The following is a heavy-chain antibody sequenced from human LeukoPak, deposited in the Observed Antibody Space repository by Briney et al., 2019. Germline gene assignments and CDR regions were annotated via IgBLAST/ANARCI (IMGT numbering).Heavy chain of an antibody. Sequence: GGSLRLSCAASGFTFRNYAMAWFRQAPGKGLEWVSAISGSGANRYFADSVKGRFTISRDNSRNALYLQMNSLRAEDTAVYFCARQVGPDYWGQGTLVTVSS. V-gene: IGHV3-23*01. J-gene: IGHJ4*02. CDR2: ISGSGANR. CDR3: ARQVGPDY. CDR1: GFTFRNYA.